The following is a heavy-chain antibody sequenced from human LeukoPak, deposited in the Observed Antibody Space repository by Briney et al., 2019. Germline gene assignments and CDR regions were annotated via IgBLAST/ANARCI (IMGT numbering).Heavy chain of an antibody. J-gene: IGHJ4*02. Sequence: PGGSLRLSCAASGFTFSSYSMNWVRQAPGKGLEWVSSIGSSGSYIYYADSVKGRFTISRDNAKNSLYLQMNSLRAEDTAVYYCARGYYGDPSQVYYFDYWGQGTLVTVSS. CDR3: ARGYYGDPSQVYYFDY. CDR2: IGSSGSYI. D-gene: IGHD4-17*01. V-gene: IGHV3-21*01. CDR1: GFTFSSYS.